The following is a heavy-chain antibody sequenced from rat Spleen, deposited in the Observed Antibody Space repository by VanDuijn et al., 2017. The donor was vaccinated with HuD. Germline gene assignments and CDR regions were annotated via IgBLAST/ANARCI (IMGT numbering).Heavy chain of an antibody. CDR3: ARRGYNYYFDY. CDR1: GFTFSSFA. J-gene: IGHJ2*01. CDR2: ISSDGGRN. V-gene: IGHV5-46*01. D-gene: IGHD1-9*01. Sequence: EVQLVESGGGLVQPGRSMKLSCAASGFTFSSFAMAWVRQAPTKGLEWVTTISSDGGRNFYRDSVKGRFTISRDNAKSNLYLQMNSLRSEDTATYYCARRGYNYYFDYWGQGVMVTASS.